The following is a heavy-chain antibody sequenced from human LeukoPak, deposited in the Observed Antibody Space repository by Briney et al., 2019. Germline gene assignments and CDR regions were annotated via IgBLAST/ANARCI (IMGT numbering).Heavy chain of an antibody. CDR1: GDSISSYC. CDR3: ARRPEEAYYFDSSGSTSHDAFDI. J-gene: IGHJ3*02. Sequence: SETLSLTCTVYGDSISSYCWTWIRQPPGKGLEWIGYIYYSGSTNYNPSLKSRVTISVDTSKNQFSLKVSSVTAADTAVYYCARRPEEAYYFDSSGSTSHDAFDIWGQGTMVTVSS. V-gene: IGHV4-59*01. D-gene: IGHD3-22*01. CDR2: IYYSGST.